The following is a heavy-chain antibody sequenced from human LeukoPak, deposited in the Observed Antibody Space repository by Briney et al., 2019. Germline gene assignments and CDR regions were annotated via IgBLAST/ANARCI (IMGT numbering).Heavy chain of an antibody. V-gene: IGHV1-2*02. D-gene: IGHD6-19*01. Sequence: ASVKVSCKASGYTFTGYYMHWVRQAPGQGLEWMGWINPNSGGTNYAQKFQGRVTMTRDTSISTAYMELSRLRSDDTAVYYCARDGHPRSSGWDNWFDPWGQGTLVTVSS. J-gene: IGHJ5*02. CDR2: INPNSGGT. CDR3: ARDGHPRSSGWDNWFDP. CDR1: GYTFTGYY.